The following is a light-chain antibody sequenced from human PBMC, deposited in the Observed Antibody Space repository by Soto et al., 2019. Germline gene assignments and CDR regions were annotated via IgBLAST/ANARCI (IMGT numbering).Light chain of an antibody. J-gene: IGLJ2*01. V-gene: IGLV1-44*01. CDR1: SSNIGSNS. CDR2: SSN. CDR3: AAWDDSLNGVV. Sequence: QSVLTQPPLASGTPGQRGTISYSGSSSNIGSNSVNWYQQLPGTAPKLLMYSSNQRPSGVPDRFSGSKSGTSASLAISGLQSEDEADYYCAAWDDSLNGVVFGGGTKLTVL.